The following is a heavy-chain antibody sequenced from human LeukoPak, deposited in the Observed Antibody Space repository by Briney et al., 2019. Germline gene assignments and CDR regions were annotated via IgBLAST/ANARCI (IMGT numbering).Heavy chain of an antibody. D-gene: IGHD2-2*02. CDR3: ARDVGYCTSTSCHTTYTP. J-gene: IGHJ5*02. CDR2: MNPNSGNT. CDR1: GYTFTSYD. V-gene: IGHV1-8*01. Sequence: ASVKVSCKASGYTFTSYDINWVRQATGQGLEWMGWMNPNSGNTGYAQKFQDRVTITRNTSISTAYMELSSLRSEDTAVYYCARDVGYCTSTSCHTTYTPWGQGTLVTVSS.